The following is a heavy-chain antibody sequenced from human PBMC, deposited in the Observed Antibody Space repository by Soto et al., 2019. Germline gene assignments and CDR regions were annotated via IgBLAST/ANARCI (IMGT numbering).Heavy chain of an antibody. D-gene: IGHD3-10*01. J-gene: IGHJ5*02. V-gene: IGHV4-39*01. CDR1: GVAISSSSYW. CDR2: IYYNGRT. CDR3: ARLPVVRGLTDYFPFDP. Sequence: KPSETLSLTCSVSGVAISSSSYWWGWVRQSAGKGLEWIGSIYYNGRTHYNPSLQSRATISVDTSKRQFSLSLTSVTDADTAVYFCARLPVVRGLTDYFPFDPWGQGVLVTVSS.